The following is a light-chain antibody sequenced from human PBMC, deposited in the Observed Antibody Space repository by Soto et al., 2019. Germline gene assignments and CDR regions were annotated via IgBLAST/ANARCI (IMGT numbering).Light chain of an antibody. CDR3: QQFYTSRT. J-gene: IGKJ1*01. CDR2: GAS. CDR1: QSVSSSY. Sequence: EIVLTQSPGTLSLSPGERATLSCRASQSVSSSYLAWYQQKPGQAPRLLIYGASSRATGIPDRFSGSGSGTDFTLTISRLEPEDFAVYYCQQFYTSRTFGQGTEVEIK. V-gene: IGKV3-20*01.